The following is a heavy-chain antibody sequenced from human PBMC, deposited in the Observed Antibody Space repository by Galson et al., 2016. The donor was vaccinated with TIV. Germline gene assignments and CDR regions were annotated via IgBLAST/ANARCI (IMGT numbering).Heavy chain of an antibody. J-gene: IGHJ3*02. V-gene: IGHV1-69*06. CDR2: ILPIYGTT. CDR3: ARGSPYGSSSPCIFDI. D-gene: IGHD3-10*01. CDR1: GGTFSNYA. Sequence: SVKVSCKASGGTFSNYAITWVRQAPGQGLEWMGRILPIYGTTVYAQTFQDRLTLTAERSTGTANMELSSLRSEDTAMYYFARGSPYGSSSPCIFDIWGQGTQVTVSS.